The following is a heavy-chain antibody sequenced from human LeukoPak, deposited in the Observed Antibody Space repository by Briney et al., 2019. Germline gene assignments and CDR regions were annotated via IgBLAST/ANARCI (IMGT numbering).Heavy chain of an antibody. CDR3: ARVDGDYGDWFDP. D-gene: IGHD4-17*01. CDR2: IYSGGST. V-gene: IGHV3-66*01. Sequence: GSLRLSCAASGFTVSSNYMSWVRQAPGKGLEWVSVIYSGGSTYYADSVKGRFTISRDNSKNTLYLQMNSLRAEDTAVYYCARVDGDYGDWFDPWGQGTLVTVSS. CDR1: GFTVSSNY. J-gene: IGHJ5*02.